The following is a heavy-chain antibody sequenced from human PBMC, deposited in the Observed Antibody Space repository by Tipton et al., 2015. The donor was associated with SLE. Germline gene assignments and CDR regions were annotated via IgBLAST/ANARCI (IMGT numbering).Heavy chain of an antibody. Sequence: TLSLTCTVYGGSLSGYWWSWIRQSPGKGLEWIGEIYPTGRTDYNPSLMSRVTISVDTSQNQFSLRLTSVTAADTAVYYCARQLGAAYYYYGMDVWGQGTTVTVSS. J-gene: IGHJ6*02. CDR3: ARQLGAAYYYYGMDV. CDR2: IYPTGRT. D-gene: IGHD6-13*01. V-gene: IGHV4-34*01. CDR1: GGSLSGYW.